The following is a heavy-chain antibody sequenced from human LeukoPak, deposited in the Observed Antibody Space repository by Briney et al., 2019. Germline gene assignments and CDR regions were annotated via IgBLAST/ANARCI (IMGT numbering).Heavy chain of an antibody. CDR1: DYGFTNYD. J-gene: IGHJ5*02. Sequence: ASVNVSYTPSDYGFTNYDIHWVRQAPGQGLGWRGWLNPKNGNTGSAQKLQGKVTFTRNTSITPSYMDWSRLTSEDTVFYYCARDWGSVPWTNWFDGWGQGTLVTVSS. CDR3: ARDWGSVPWTNWFDG. V-gene: IGHV1-8*03. D-gene: IGHD3-16*01. CDR2: LNPKNGNT.